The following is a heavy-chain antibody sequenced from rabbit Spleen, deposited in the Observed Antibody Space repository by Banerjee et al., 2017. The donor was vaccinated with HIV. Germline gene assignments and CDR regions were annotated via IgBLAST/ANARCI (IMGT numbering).Heavy chain of an antibody. Sequence: QSLEESGGGLVQPEGSLTLTCKASGFDFSSSYYMCWVRQAPGKGLEWIACIATGSSGFTYYARWAKGRFTCSKASSTTVTLQMTSLTAADTATYFCARDAGTSFSTYGMDLWGPGTLVTVS. CDR1: GFDFSSSYY. V-gene: IGHV1S40*01. CDR2: IATGSSGFT. D-gene: IGHD8-1*01. CDR3: ARDAGTSFSTYGMDL. J-gene: IGHJ6*01.